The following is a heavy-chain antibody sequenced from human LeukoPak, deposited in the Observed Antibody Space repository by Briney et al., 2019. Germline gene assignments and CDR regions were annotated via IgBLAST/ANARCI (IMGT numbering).Heavy chain of an antibody. CDR2: IPYDGAYK. Sequence: GGSLRLSCAASGFTFSSYGMHWVRQAPGKGLEWVAFIPYDGAYKYYADSVKGRFTISRDDSKNMVYLQVNSLRPEDTAVYYCAKRDSKSSGYSFDHWGQGTLVTVS. CDR3: AKRDSKSSGYSFDH. CDR1: GFTFSSYG. V-gene: IGHV3-30*02. J-gene: IGHJ4*02. D-gene: IGHD3-22*01.